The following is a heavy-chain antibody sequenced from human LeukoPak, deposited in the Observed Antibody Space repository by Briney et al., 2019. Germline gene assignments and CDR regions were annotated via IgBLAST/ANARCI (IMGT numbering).Heavy chain of an antibody. J-gene: IGHJ4*02. Sequence: PGGSLRLSCAASGFTFSGYAMTWVRQAPGKGLEWVSTIGVSGGSTFYADSVKGRSTNSRDNSKNTLYLQMNSLRVEDTAVYYCAKGYYDSTGYPLRPSFDYWGQGTLVTVPS. CDR2: IGVSGGST. V-gene: IGHV3-23*01. CDR3: AKGYYDSTGYPLRPSFDY. D-gene: IGHD3-22*01. CDR1: GFTFSGYA.